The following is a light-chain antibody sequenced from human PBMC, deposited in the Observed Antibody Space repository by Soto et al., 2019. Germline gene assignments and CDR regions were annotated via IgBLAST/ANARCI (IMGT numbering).Light chain of an antibody. V-gene: IGKV3-20*01. CDR3: HRYGGSPQT. CDR1: QSVSNY. J-gene: IGKJ1*01. CDR2: GAS. Sequence: EIVLTQSPGTLSLSPGERATLSCRASQSVSNYLAWYQRKPGQAPRLLIYGASSRATGIPDRFSGSGSGTDFPLTISRLEPEDFAVYYCHRYGGSPQTSGQGTKLDIK.